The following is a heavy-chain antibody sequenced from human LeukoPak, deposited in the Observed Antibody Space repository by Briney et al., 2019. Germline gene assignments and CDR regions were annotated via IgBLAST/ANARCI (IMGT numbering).Heavy chain of an antibody. V-gene: IGHV3-7*03. CDR3: TCAEGFGKLSFSFDY. J-gene: IGHJ4*02. CDR2: IKQDGSQI. Sequence: GGSLRLSCMISGFTFSRYWMSWVRQAPEKGLEWVANIKQDGSQIYYVGSVRGRFTISRDNAKKLVHLQMDALRAEDTAIYYCTCAEGFGKLSFSFDYWGQGIQVTVSS. D-gene: IGHD3-10*01. CDR1: GFTFSRYW.